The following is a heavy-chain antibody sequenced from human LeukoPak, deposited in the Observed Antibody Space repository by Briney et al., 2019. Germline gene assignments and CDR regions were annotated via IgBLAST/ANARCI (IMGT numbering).Heavy chain of an antibody. CDR2: IRYDGSNK. D-gene: IGHD1/OR15-1a*01. J-gene: IGHJ4*02. Sequence: PGGSLRLSCAASGFTFSSYGMHWVRQAPGKGLEWVAFIRYDGSNKYYADSVKGRFTISRDNSKNTLYLQMTSLRAEGTAVYYCAKDLRPGADGTWHECWRQGTLVIVSS. V-gene: IGHV3-30*02. CDR1: GFTFSSYG. CDR3: AKDLRPGADGTWHEC.